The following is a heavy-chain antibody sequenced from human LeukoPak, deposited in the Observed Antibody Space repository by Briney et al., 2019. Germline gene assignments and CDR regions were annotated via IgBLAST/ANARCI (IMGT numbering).Heavy chain of an antibody. V-gene: IGHV3-49*04. CDR2: IRSKAYGGTT. CDR3: TSDGYYYGSGSYLFDY. D-gene: IGHD3-10*01. Sequence: GGSLRLSCTASGFTFGDYAMSWVREAPGKGLEWVGFIRSKAYGGTTEYAASVKGRFTISRDDSKSIAYLQMNSLKTEDTAVYYCTSDGYYYGSGSYLFDYWGQGTLVTVSS. J-gene: IGHJ4*02. CDR1: GFTFGDYA.